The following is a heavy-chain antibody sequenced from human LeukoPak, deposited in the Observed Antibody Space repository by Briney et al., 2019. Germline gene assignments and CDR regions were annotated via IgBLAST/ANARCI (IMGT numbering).Heavy chain of an antibody. J-gene: IGHJ4*02. CDR1: GFTVSSNY. V-gene: IGHV3-66*01. CDR3: ARDQPDDYYDSSGHFDY. D-gene: IGHD3-22*01. CDR2: IYSGGST. Sequence: GGSLILSCAASGFTVSSNYMSWVRQAPGKGLEWVSVIYSGGSTYYADSVKGRFTISRDNSKNTLYLQMNSLRAEDTAVYYCARDQPDDYYDSSGHFDYWGQGTLVTVSS.